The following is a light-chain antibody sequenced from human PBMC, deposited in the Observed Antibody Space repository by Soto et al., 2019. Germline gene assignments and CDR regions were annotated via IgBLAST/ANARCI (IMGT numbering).Light chain of an antibody. CDR3: HQYFRSPIT. CDR2: WAT. Sequence: IVLPESPDSLAVSSGATAAINRNSCPSVLSNSKNRNHLSWYQQKPGQPPKLLIYWATTRESGVPDRFSGSGSGTDFTLTVSGLQAEDVAIYYCHQYFRSPITFGGGTKVDIK. J-gene: IGKJ4*01. V-gene: IGKV4-1*01. CDR1: PSVLSNSKNRNH.